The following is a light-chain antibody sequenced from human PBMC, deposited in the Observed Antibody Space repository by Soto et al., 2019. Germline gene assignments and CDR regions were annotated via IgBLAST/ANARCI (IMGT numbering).Light chain of an antibody. CDR2: AAS. CDR1: QGLSSD. V-gene: IGKV1-9*01. Sequence: DIQLTQSPSFLSASVGDRVTITCRASQGLSSDLAWYQQKPGKAPKLLIYAASTLQSGVPPTFGGSRSGTEFTLTISSAQPEDFATYDCEQLNSYRITLGQGTRLEIK. CDR3: EQLNSYRIT. J-gene: IGKJ5*01.